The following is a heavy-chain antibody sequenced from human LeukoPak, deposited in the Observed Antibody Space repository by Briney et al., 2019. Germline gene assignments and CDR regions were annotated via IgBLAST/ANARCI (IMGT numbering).Heavy chain of an antibody. CDR1: GGSISSYY. CDR2: IYTSGST. J-gene: IGHJ5*02. D-gene: IGHD5-12*01. CDR3: ARATTGDNWFDP. Sequence: SETLSLTCTDSGGSISSYYWSWIRQPPGKGLEWIGYIYTSGSTNYNPSLKSRVTISVDTSKNQFSLKLSSVTAADTAVYYCARATTGDNWFDPWGQGTLVTVSS. V-gene: IGHV4-4*09.